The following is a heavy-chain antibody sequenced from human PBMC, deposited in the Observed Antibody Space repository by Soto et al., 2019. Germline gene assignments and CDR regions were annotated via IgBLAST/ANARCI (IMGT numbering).Heavy chain of an antibody. CDR2: ISGSGRST. Sequence: GGSLRLSCAASGFTFSSYAMSWVRQAPGKGLEWVSVISGSGRSTFYADSVKGRFTISRDDSNKTLFLQMNTLRAEDTAIYYCAKSHFPIAASRQPHFDHWGQGALVTVSS. D-gene: IGHD6-13*01. V-gene: IGHV3-23*01. J-gene: IGHJ4*02. CDR1: GFTFSSYA. CDR3: AKSHFPIAASRQPHFDH.